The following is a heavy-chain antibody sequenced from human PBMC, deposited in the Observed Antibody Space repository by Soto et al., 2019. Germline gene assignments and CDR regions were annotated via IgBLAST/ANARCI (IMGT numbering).Heavy chain of an antibody. D-gene: IGHD2-15*01. CDR2: IYYSGST. V-gene: IGHV4-59*01. Sequence: TSETLSLTCTVSGGSIISYYWSWIRQPPGKGLEWIGYIYYSGSTNYNPSLKSRVTISVDTSKNQFSLKLSSVTAADTAVYYCARGECSGGSCYYPSWGQGTLVTVSS. CDR3: ARGECSGGSCYYPS. CDR1: GGSIISYY. J-gene: IGHJ5*02.